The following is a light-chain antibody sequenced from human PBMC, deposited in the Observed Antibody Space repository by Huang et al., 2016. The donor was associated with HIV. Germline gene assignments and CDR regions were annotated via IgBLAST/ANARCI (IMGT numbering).Light chain of an antibody. Sequence: EIVLTQSPRTLSLSPGERATLSGRASQSVSSTYLAWSQQKPGQAPRLLIYGASNRATGIPDRVSGGGSGTDFTLTITRLEPEDFAGYYCQQYRSSPWTFGQGTKVE. V-gene: IGKV3-20*01. CDR1: QSVSSTY. CDR3: QQYRSSPWT. J-gene: IGKJ1*01. CDR2: GAS.